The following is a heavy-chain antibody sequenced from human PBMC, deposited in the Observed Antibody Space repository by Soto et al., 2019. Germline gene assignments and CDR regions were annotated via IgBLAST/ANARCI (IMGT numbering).Heavy chain of an antibody. CDR3: ARVGKLMTAVGEYYYYYYYMDV. V-gene: IGHV4-59*01. J-gene: IGHJ6*03. CDR1: GGSISSYY. D-gene: IGHD3-16*01. CDR2: IYYSGST. Sequence: SETLSLTCTASGGSISSYYWSWIRQPPGKGLEWIGYIYYSGSTNYNPSLKSRVTISVDTSKNQFSLKLSSVTAADTAVYYCARVGKLMTAVGEYYYYYYYMDVWGKGTKVTVSS.